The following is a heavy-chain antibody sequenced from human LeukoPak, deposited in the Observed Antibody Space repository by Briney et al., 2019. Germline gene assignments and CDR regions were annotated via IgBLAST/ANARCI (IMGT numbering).Heavy chain of an antibody. CDR3: ARGLESTWFGDLDWFDP. CDR2: INHSGST. CDR1: GGSFSGYY. Sequence: PSETLSLTCAVYGGSFSGYYWSWIRQPPGKGLEWIGEINHSGSTNYNPSLKSRVTISVDTSKNQFSLKLSAVTAADTAVYYCARGLESTWFGDLDWFDPWGQGTLVTVSS. D-gene: IGHD3-10*01. J-gene: IGHJ5*02. V-gene: IGHV4-34*01.